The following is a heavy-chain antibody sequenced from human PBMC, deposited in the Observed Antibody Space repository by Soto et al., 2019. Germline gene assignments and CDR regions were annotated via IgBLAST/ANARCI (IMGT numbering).Heavy chain of an antibody. V-gene: IGHV4-31*03. CDR2: IYNSGST. CDR3: AREIEYSSSADYYYYGMDV. J-gene: IGHJ6*02. D-gene: IGHD6-6*01. CDR1: GGYISSGGYY. Sequence: TLSHTYTVSGGYISSGGYYWGWIRQHPGSCLEWIGYIYNSGSTNYNPSLKSRVTISLDTSKNQFSLKLSSVTAADTAVYYCAREIEYSSSADYYYYGMDVWGQGTTVTVSS.